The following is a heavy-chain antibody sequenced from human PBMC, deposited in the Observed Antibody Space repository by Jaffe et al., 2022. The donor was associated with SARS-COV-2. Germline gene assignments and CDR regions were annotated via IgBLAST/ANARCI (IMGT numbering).Heavy chain of an antibody. D-gene: IGHD6-13*01. CDR3: ASLSSSWYNWFDP. Sequence: QLQLQESGPGLVKPSETLSLTCTVSGGSISSSSYYWGWIRQPPGKGLEWIGSIYYSGSTYYNPSLKSRVTISVDTSKNQFSLKLSSVTAADTAVYYCASLSSSWYNWFDPWGQGTLVTVSS. J-gene: IGHJ5*02. CDR2: IYYSGST. CDR1: GGSISSSSYY. V-gene: IGHV4-39*01.